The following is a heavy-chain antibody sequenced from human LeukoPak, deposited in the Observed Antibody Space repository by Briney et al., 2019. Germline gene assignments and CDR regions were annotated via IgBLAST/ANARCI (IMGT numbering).Heavy chain of an antibody. Sequence: GGSLRLSWAASGFTFSDYYMSWTRQAPGKGLEWVSYISSSGSTIYSADSVKGRFTISRANAKNSLYLHMHSLRAEATAVYYCARTFYGSGSYGHMDVWGKGTTVTVSS. D-gene: IGHD3-10*01. V-gene: IGHV3-11*04. CDR2: ISSSGSTI. CDR3: ARTFYGSGSYGHMDV. J-gene: IGHJ6*03. CDR1: GFTFSDYY.